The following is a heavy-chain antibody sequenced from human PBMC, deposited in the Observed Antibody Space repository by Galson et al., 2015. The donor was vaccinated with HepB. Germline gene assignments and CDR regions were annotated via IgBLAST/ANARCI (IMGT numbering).Heavy chain of an antibody. J-gene: IGHJ6*03. CDR3: ARGAAAVNYYYYYMDV. V-gene: IGHV3-7*01. CDR1: GFTFSSYW. D-gene: IGHD6-13*01. Sequence: SLRLSCAASGFTFSSYWMSWVRQAPGKGLEWVANIKQDGSEKYYVDSVKGRFTISRDNAKNSLYLQMNSLRAEDTAVYYCARGAAAVNYYYYYMDVWGKGTTVTVSS. CDR2: IKQDGSEK.